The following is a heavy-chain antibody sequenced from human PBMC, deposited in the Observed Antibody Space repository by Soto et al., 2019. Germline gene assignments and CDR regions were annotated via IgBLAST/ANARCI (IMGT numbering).Heavy chain of an antibody. Sequence: QLVLQESGSGLVRPSQTLSLTCSVSGGSINRGRSSWNGIRQSPGKGLEWIAYIYHSGSTYYHPSLKSRVPISVDRAENQFSLKLTSVTAADTAVYYCARESTTSGPNWFDTWGPGILVTVSS. J-gene: IGHJ5*02. CDR2: IYHSGST. CDR3: ARESTTSGPNWFDT. CDR1: GGSINRGRSS. V-gene: IGHV4-30-2*06. D-gene: IGHD1-1*01.